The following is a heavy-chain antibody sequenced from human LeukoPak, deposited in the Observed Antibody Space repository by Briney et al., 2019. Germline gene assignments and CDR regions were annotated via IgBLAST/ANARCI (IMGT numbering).Heavy chain of an antibody. D-gene: IGHD6-19*01. CDR2: ISPDGSST. V-gene: IGHV3-74*01. CDR1: GFTFSSYW. Sequence: GGSLRLSCAASGFTFSSYWMLWVRQTPGQGLVWVSRISPDGSSTSYADSVKGRFTISRDNANNFLYLQMNSLRAEDTALYYCARAYKDRSLAGKKEFFQHWGQGTLVTVSS. J-gene: IGHJ1*01. CDR3: ARAYKDRSLAGKKEFFQH.